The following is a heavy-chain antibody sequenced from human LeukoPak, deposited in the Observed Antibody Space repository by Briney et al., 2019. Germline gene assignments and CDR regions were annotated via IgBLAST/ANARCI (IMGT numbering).Heavy chain of an antibody. V-gene: IGHV3-23*01. Sequence: GGSLRLSCAASGFSLSTYAMSWVRQAPGKGLEWVSAISGSGSGTYYADAVKGRFTISRDNSKNTLYLQMNSLRAEDTAVYYCAKDPYYGDLNWFDPWGQGTLVTVSS. CDR3: AKDPYYGDLNWFDP. J-gene: IGHJ5*02. CDR1: GFSLSTYA. D-gene: IGHD4-17*01. CDR2: ISGSGSGT.